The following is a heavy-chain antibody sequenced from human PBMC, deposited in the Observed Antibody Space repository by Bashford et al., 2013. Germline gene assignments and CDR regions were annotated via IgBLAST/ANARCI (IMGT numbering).Heavy chain of an antibody. Sequence: SETLSLTCAVSGASISSSPYYWGWTRQPPGMGLEWIGSISYAGSTYYNPSLKSRVTISLDTSKNQFSLRLSPVTATDTAVYYCARSRYNRGGPFDYWGQGTLVTVSS. J-gene: IGHJ4*02. V-gene: IGHV4-39*01. CDR2: ISYAGST. CDR3: ARSRYNRGGPFDY. D-gene: IGHD1-14*01. CDR1: GASISSSPYY.